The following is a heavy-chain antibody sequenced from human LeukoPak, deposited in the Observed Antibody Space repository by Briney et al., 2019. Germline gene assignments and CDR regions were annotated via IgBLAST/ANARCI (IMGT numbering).Heavy chain of an antibody. CDR2: IRYDGSNK. V-gene: IGHV3-33*01. J-gene: IGHJ4*02. D-gene: IGHD6-6*01. CDR3: ARDSSSSGEFDY. Sequence: PGRSLRLSCAASGFTFSSYGMHWVRQAPGKGLEWVAVIRYDGSNKYYADSVKGRFTISRDNSKNTLYLQMNSLRAEDTAVYYCARDSSSSGEFDYWGQGTLVTVSS. CDR1: GFTFSSYG.